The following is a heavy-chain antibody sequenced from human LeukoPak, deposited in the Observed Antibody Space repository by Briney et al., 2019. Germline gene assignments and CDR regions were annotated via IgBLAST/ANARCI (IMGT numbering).Heavy chain of an antibody. CDR3: ARNHYYDSGTYARMHIRFDP. CDR2: IIPIFGTA. CDR1: GGTFSSYV. D-gene: IGHD3-10*01. V-gene: IGHV1-69*06. J-gene: IGHJ5*02. Sequence: SVKVSCKASGGTFSSYVISWVRQAPGQGLEWLGWIIPIFGTANYAQKFQGRVTFTADKSTSTGYMELSSLRSEDTAVYYCARNHYYDSGTYARMHIRFDPWGQGTLVTVSS.